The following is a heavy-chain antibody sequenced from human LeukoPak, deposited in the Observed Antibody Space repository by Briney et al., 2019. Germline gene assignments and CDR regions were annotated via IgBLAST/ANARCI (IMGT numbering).Heavy chain of an antibody. Sequence: GGSLRLSCAASGFTFSSYSMNWVRQAPGKGLGWVSSISSSSSYIYYADSVKGRFTISRDNAKNSLYLQMNSLRAEDTAVYYCARGYIAAAQGNWFDPWGQGTLVTVSS. D-gene: IGHD6-13*01. J-gene: IGHJ5*02. CDR1: GFTFSSYS. CDR2: ISSSSSYI. V-gene: IGHV3-21*01. CDR3: ARGYIAAAQGNWFDP.